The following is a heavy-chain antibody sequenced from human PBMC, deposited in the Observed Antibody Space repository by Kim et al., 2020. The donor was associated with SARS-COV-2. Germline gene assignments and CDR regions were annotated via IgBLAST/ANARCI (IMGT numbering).Heavy chain of an antibody. CDR3: AKTGMYYDFCSGMDV. D-gene: IGHD3-3*01. CDR1: GFTFSSYG. CDR2: ISYDGSNK. J-gene: IGHJ6*02. Sequence: GGSLRLSCAASGFTFSSYGMHWVRQAPGKGLEWVAVISYDGSNKYYADSVKGRFTISRDNTKNTLYLQMNSLRAEDTAVYYCAKTGMYYDFCSGMDVWGPGSTVTDSS. V-gene: IGHV3-30*18.